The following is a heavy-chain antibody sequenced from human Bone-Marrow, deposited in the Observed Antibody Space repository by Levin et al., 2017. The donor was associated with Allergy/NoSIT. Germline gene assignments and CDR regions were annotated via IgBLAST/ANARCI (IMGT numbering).Heavy chain of an antibody. CDR1: GASVSSGGSS. Sequence: SETLSLTCTVSGASVSSGGSSWTWIRQHPGKGLEWIGYIYYTGKTYYNPSLKSRVSISVDTSQNQFSLRLVSVTAADTAVYYCASVVGSSFGLWIDPWGQGTLVTVSS. V-gene: IGHV4-31*03. D-gene: IGHD6-6*01. CDR3: ASVVGSSFGLWIDP. CDR2: IYYTGKT. J-gene: IGHJ5*02.